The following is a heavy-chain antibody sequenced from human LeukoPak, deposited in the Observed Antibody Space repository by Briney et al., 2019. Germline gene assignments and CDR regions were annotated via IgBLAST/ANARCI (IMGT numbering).Heavy chain of an antibody. J-gene: IGHJ5*02. V-gene: IGHV1-69*13. Sequence: ASVNVSCKASGGTFSSYAISWGRQAPGQGLEWMGGIIPIFGTANYAQKFQGRVTITADESTSTAYMEVSSLRSEDTAVYYCASWRGVVPAAMGSDWFDPWGQGTLVTVSS. D-gene: IGHD2-2*01. CDR3: ASWRGVVPAAMGSDWFDP. CDR2: IIPIFGTA. CDR1: GGTFSSYA.